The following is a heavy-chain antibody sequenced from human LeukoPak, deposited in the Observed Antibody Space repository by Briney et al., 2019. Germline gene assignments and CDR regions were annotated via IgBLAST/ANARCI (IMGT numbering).Heavy chain of an antibody. V-gene: IGHV3-72*01. CDR1: GFTFSDHY. D-gene: IGHD2-2*01. CDR2: TRNKANSYTT. J-gene: IGHJ4*02. CDR3: AQRVPAPYFDY. Sequence: PGGSLRLSCAASGFTFSDHYMDWVRQAPGKGLEWVGRTRNKANSYTTEYAASVKGRFTISRDDSKNSLYLQMNSLKTEDTAVYYCAQRVPAPYFDYWGQGTLVTVSS.